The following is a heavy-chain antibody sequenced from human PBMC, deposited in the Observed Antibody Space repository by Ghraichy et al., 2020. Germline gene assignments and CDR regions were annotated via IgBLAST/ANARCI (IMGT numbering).Heavy chain of an antibody. CDR1: GFTVSSNY. V-gene: IGHV3-53*01. CDR2: IYSGGST. Sequence: GGSLRLSCAASGFTVSSNYMSWVRQAPGKGLEWVSVIYSGGSTYYADSVKGRFTISRDNSKNTLYLQMNSLRAEDTAVYYCASFGYSSGYPDAFDIWGQGTMVTVSS. CDR3: ASFGYSSGYPDAFDI. D-gene: IGHD3-22*01. J-gene: IGHJ3*02.